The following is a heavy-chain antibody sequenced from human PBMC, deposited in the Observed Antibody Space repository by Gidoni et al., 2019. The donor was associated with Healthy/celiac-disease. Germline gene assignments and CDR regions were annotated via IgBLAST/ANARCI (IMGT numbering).Heavy chain of an antibody. CDR2: ISSSSSYI. J-gene: IGHJ4*02. CDR3: ARDNGYDVPSPDY. V-gene: IGHV3-21*01. D-gene: IGHD5-12*01. CDR1: GFTFSSYS. Sequence: EVQLVESGGGLVKPGGSLSLSCAASGFTFSSYSMNWVRQAPGKGLEWVSYISSSSSYIYYADSVKGRFTISRDNAKNSLYLQMNSLRAEDTAVYYCARDNGYDVPSPDYWGQGTLVTVSS.